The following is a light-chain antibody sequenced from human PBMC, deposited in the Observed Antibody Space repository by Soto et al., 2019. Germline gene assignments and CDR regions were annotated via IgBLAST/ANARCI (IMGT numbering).Light chain of an antibody. J-gene: IGLJ1*01. CDR3: CSYAGSYTLYV. CDR1: SSDVGGYNY. V-gene: IGLV2-11*01. Sequence: QSVLTQPRSGSGFPGQSGTISCTGTSSDVGGYNYVSWYQQHPGKAPKVMIYDVSKRPSGVPDRFSGSKSGNTASLTISGLQAEDEADYYCCSYAGSYTLYVFGIGTKVTVL. CDR2: DVS.